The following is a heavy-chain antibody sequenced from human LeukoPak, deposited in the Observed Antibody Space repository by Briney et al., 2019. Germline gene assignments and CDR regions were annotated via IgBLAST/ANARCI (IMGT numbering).Heavy chain of an antibody. Sequence: ASVKVSCKASGYPFTTYGITWVRQAPGQGLEWMGWISTYNGDTNCAQKFQGRVTMTTDTSTSTAYIELRSLTSDDTAAYYCARDWWGYDVLTGDNWFDPWGQGTLVTVSS. D-gene: IGHD3-9*01. J-gene: IGHJ5*02. CDR3: ARDWWGYDVLTGDNWFDP. V-gene: IGHV1-18*01. CDR1: GYPFTTYG. CDR2: ISTYNGDT.